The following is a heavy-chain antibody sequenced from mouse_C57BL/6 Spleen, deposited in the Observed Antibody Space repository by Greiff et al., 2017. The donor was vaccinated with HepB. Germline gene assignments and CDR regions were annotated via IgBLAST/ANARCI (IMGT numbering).Heavy chain of an antibody. V-gene: IGHV1-54*01. Sequence: VQLQQSGAELVRPGTSVKVSCKASGYAFTNYLIEWVKQRPGQGLEWIGVINPGSGGTNYNEKFKGKATLTADKSSSTAYMQLSSLTSEDSAVYFWARSADYGNYNYFDYWSQGTTLTVSS. CDR2: INPGSGGT. CDR3: ARSADYGNYNYFDY. J-gene: IGHJ2*01. CDR1: GYAFTNYL. D-gene: IGHD2-1*01.